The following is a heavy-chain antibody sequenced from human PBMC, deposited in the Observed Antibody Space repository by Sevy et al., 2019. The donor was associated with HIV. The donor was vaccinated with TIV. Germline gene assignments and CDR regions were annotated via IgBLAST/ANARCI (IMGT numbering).Heavy chain of an antibody. Sequence: SETLSLTCAVPGGSFSGYYWSWIRESPGKGLEWIGEINDSGITNYNPSPKRRVTISVDTSKKEFSLRLSSVTAADTAVYYCARSPPVVVVPGAPSWFDPWGQGTLVTVSS. J-gene: IGHJ5*02. D-gene: IGHD2-2*01. V-gene: IGHV4-34*01. CDR3: ARSPPVVVVPGAPSWFDP. CDR2: INDSGIT. CDR1: GGSFSGYY.